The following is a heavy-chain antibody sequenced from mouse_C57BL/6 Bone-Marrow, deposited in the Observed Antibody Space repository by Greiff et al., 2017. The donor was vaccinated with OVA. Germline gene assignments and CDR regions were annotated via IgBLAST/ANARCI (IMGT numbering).Heavy chain of an antibody. CDR1: GFTFSSYG. Sequence: EVMLVESGGDLVKPGGSLKLSCAASGFTFSSYGMSWVRQTPDKRLEWVATISSGGSYTYYPDSVKGRFTSSRDNAKNTLYLQMSSLKSEDTAMYYCARLGKGEAYWGRGTLVTVSA. V-gene: IGHV5-6*01. CDR3: ARLGKGEAY. CDR2: ISSGGSYT. J-gene: IGHJ3*01.